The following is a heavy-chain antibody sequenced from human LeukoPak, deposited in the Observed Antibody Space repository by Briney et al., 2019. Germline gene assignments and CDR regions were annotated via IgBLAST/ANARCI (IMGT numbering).Heavy chain of an antibody. D-gene: IGHD6-13*01. CDR1: GFTFDDYG. Sequence: GRSLRLSCAASGFTFDDYGMSWVRQAPGKGLEWVSGINWNGGSTGYADSVKGRFTISRDNAKNSLYLQMNSLRAEDTALYYCARDVQSAANFDYWGQGTLVTVSS. J-gene: IGHJ4*02. CDR2: INWNGGST. CDR3: ARDVQSAANFDY. V-gene: IGHV3-20*04.